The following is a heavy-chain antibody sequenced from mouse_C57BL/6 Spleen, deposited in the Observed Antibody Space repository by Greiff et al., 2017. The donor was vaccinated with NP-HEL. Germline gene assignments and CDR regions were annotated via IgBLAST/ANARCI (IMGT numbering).Heavy chain of an antibody. J-gene: IGHJ1*03. V-gene: IGHV5-17*01. CDR2: ISTGSSSI. Sequence: EVKLVESGAGLVKPGGSLKLSCAASGFTFSDYGIHWVRQAPAQGLEWVAYISTGSSSIYYAHTVKGRFTFSRDNAKNTLYLHMTSLRSEDTAMYYGERLYDGYQNWYFDVWGTGTTVTVSS. CDR1: GFTFSDYG. CDR3: ERLYDGYQNWYFDV. D-gene: IGHD2-3*01.